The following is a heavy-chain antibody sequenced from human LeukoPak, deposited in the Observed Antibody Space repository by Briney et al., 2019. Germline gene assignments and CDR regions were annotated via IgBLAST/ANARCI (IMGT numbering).Heavy chain of an antibody. CDR3: ASWGYSYGHDY. Sequence: SETPSLTCTVSGGSISSYYWSWIRQPPGKGLEWIEYIYYSGSTNYNPSLKSRVTISVDTSKNQFSLKLSSVTAADTAVYYCASWGYSYGHDYWGQGTLVTVSS. CDR1: GGSISSYY. D-gene: IGHD5-18*01. V-gene: IGHV4-59*08. CDR2: IYYSGST. J-gene: IGHJ4*02.